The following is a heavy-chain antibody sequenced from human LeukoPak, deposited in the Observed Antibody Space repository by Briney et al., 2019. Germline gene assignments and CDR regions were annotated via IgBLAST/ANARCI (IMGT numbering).Heavy chain of an antibody. CDR1: GGSVNGYY. J-gene: IGHJ6*04. CDR2: IHSSEGT. CDR3: ARHVYGEGMVV. Sequence: KPSETLSLTCTVSGGSVNGYYWGWIRQSPGKGLECIGYIHSSEGTAHNDSLKSRLTISLDTSKNQFSLTLSSVTAAGTAVYYCARHVYGEGMVVWGKGTTVTVSS. V-gene: IGHV4-59*08. D-gene: IGHD4-17*01.